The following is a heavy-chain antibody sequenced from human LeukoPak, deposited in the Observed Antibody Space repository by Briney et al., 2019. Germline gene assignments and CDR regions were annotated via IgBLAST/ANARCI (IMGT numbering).Heavy chain of an antibody. Sequence: GGSLRLSCAASGFTFSAYYMSWIRQAPGKGLEWLSYISSSSTYTKYADSVKGRFTISRDNAKNSLYLQMNSLRAEDTAVYYCARDLGYDSSAYDYWGQGTLVTVSP. J-gene: IGHJ4*02. CDR1: GFTFSAYY. CDR3: ARDLGYDSSAYDY. D-gene: IGHD3-22*01. CDR2: ISSSSTYT. V-gene: IGHV3-11*06.